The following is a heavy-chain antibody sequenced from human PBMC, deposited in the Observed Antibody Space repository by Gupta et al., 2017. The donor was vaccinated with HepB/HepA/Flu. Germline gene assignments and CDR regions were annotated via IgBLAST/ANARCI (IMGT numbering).Heavy chain of an antibody. CDR3: AKDLHFWSAMDV. V-gene: IGHV3-23*01. CDR1: GFPFGSNA. J-gene: IGHJ6*03. CDR2: IGGDIST. D-gene: IGHD3-3*02. Sequence: EVQLLESGGGLVQPGGSLRLSCAASGFPFGSNAMNWVRQAPGKGLEWVSGIGGDISTHYADSVKGRFTIFRDNSKNTLYLQMNSLRAEDTAVYYCAKDLHFWSAMDVWGKGTTVTVSS.